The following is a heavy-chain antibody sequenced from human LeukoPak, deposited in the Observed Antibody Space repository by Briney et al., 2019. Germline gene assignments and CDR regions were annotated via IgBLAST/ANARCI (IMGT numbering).Heavy chain of an antibody. CDR3: ARTVPLAAAGVHDAFDI. D-gene: IGHD6-13*01. CDR1: GDSVSSNSAA. Sequence: SQTLSLTCAISGDSVSSNSAAWNWIRQSPSRGLEWLGRTYYRSKWYNDYAVSVKSRITINPDTSKNQFSLQLNSVTPEDTAVYYCARTVPLAAAGVHDAFDIWGQGTMVTVSS. CDR2: TYYRSKWYN. V-gene: IGHV6-1*01. J-gene: IGHJ3*02.